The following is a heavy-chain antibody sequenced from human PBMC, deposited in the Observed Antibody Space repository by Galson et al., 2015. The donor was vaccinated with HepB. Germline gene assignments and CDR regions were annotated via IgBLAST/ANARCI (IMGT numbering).Heavy chain of an antibody. CDR2: IKSKTDGGTT. D-gene: IGHD3-22*01. Sequence: SLRLSCAASGFTFSNAWMSWVRQAPGKGLEWVGRIKSKTDGGTTDYAAPVKGRFTISRDDSKNTLYLQMNSLKTEDTAVYYCTATYYYDSSGYYFVPDAFDIWGQGTMVTVSS. CDR1: GFTFSNAW. CDR3: TATYYYDSSGYYFVPDAFDI. J-gene: IGHJ3*02. V-gene: IGHV3-15*01.